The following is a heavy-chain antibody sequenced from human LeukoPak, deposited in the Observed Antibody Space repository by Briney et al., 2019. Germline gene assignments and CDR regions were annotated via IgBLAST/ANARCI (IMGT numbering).Heavy chain of an antibody. CDR3: ARLASHYYGSGSNCFDY. V-gene: IGHV4-61*01. J-gene: IGHJ4*02. CDR1: GGSVSSGFYY. Sequence: SETLSLTCTVSGGSVSSGFYYWSWIRQPSGKGLEWIGYISYSGGTNYNPSLKSRVTISVDTSKNQFSLNLSSVTAADTAVYYCARLASHYYGSGSNCFDYWGQGTLVTVSS. D-gene: IGHD3-10*01. CDR2: ISYSGGT.